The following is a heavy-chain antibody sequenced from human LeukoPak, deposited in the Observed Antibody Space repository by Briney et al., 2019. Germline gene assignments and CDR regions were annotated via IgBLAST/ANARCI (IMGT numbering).Heavy chain of an antibody. V-gene: IGHV1-2*02. CDR2: INAKSGGT. D-gene: IGHD2-8*02. J-gene: IGHJ6*03. CDR1: GYTFTGYY. Sequence: ASVKVSCKASGYTFTGYYMHWVRQAPGQGLEWMGWINAKSGGTNYAQKFQGRVTMTRDTSISTAYMELSRLRSDDTAVYYCARGGGVFGNYYMDVRGKGTTVTVSS. CDR3: ARGGGVFGNYYMDV.